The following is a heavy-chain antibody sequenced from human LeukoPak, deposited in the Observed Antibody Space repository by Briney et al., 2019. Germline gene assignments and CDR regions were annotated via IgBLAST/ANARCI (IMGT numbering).Heavy chain of an antibody. CDR3: ARLTRAGTRIFDY. J-gene: IGHJ4*02. V-gene: IGHV4-61*02. D-gene: IGHD6-19*01. CDR2: IYTSGST. Sequence: SETLSLTCTVSGGSISSGSYYWSWIRQPAGTGLEWIGRIYTSGSTNYNPSLKSRVTISVDTSKNQFSLKLSSVTAADTAVYYCARLTRAGTRIFDYRGQGTLVTVSS. CDR1: GGSISSGSYY.